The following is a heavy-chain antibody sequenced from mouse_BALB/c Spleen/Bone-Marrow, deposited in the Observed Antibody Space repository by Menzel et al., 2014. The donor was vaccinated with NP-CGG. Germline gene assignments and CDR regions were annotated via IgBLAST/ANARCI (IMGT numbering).Heavy chain of an antibody. CDR1: GYTFSSYW. CDR2: ILPGSGST. CDR3: ARRGHGFAWFAY. D-gene: IGHD1-2*01. V-gene: IGHV1-9*01. J-gene: IGHJ3*01. Sequence: QVQLQQSGTELMKPGASVKISCKATGYTFSSYWIEWVNHRPGHGLEWIGEILPGSGSTNYNEKFKGKATFTADTSSNTAYMQLSSLTSEDSAVYYCARRGHGFAWFAYWGQGTLVTVSA.